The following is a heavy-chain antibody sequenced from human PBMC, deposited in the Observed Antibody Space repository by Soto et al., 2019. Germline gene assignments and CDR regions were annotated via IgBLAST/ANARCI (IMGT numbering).Heavy chain of an antibody. V-gene: IGHV3-30-3*01. CDR1: GFTFSSYA. CDR2: ISYDGSNK. Sequence: QVQLVESGGGVVQPGRSLRLSCAASGFTFSSYAMHWVRQAPGKGLEWVAVISYDGSNKYYADSVKGRFTISRDNSKNTLYLQMNSQRAEDTAVYYCARDRGDGTLDYWGQGTLVTVSS. D-gene: IGHD1-26*01. CDR3: ARDRGDGTLDY. J-gene: IGHJ4*02.